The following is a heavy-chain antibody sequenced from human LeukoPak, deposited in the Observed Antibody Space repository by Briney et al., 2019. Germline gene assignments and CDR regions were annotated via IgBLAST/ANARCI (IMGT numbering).Heavy chain of an antibody. Sequence: SETLSLTCAVYGVSFSGYYWSWIRQPPGKGLEWIGEINHSGSTNYNPSLKSRVTISVDTSKNQFSLKLSSVTAADTAVYYCARAFSSQSFDYWGQGTLVTVSS. D-gene: IGHD6-13*01. V-gene: IGHV4-34*01. CDR2: INHSGST. J-gene: IGHJ4*02. CDR1: GVSFSGYY. CDR3: ARAFSSQSFDY.